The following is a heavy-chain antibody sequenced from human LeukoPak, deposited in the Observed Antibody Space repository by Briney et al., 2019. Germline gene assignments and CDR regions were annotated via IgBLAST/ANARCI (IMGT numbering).Heavy chain of an antibody. V-gene: IGHV5-51*01. Sequence: GESLKISCKGSGYSFTNNWIGWVRQMPGKGLEWMGIIYPGDSDTRYSPSFQGQVTISADKSISTAYLQWSSLRASDTAMYYCARHPRGDSSGWYNWFDPWGQGTLVTVSS. D-gene: IGHD6-19*01. J-gene: IGHJ5*02. CDR2: IYPGDSDT. CDR3: ARHPRGDSSGWYNWFDP. CDR1: GYSFTNNW.